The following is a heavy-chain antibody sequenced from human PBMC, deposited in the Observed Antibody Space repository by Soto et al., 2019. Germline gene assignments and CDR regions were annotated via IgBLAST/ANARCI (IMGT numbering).Heavy chain of an antibody. CDR3: ASWTYYDFWSGPNAFDI. Sequence: SETLSLTCTVSGGSIGSGGYYWSWIRQHPGKGLEWIGYIYYSGSTYYNPSLKSRVTISVDTSKNQFSLKLSSVTAADTAVYYCASWTYYDFWSGPNAFDIWGQGTMVTVSS. CDR2: IYYSGST. J-gene: IGHJ3*02. D-gene: IGHD3-3*01. CDR1: GGSIGSGGYY. V-gene: IGHV4-31*03.